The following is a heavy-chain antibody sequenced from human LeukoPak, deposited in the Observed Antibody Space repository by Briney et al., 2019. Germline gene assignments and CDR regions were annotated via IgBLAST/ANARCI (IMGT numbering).Heavy chain of an antibody. V-gene: IGHV1-69*05. D-gene: IGHD1-26*01. CDR1: GGTFSSYA. J-gene: IGHJ4*02. CDR3: ASQLFSGSYTGGDFDY. Sequence: ASVKVSCKASGGTFSSYAISWVRQAPGQGLEWMGGIIPIFGTANYAQKFQGRVTITTDESTSTAYMELSSLRSEDTAVYYCASQLFSGSYTGGDFDYWGQGTLVTVSS. CDR2: IIPIFGTA.